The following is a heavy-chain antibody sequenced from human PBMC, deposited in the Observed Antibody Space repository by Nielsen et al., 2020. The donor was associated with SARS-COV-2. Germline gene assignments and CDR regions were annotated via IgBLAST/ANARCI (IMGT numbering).Heavy chain of an antibody. D-gene: IGHD1-1*01. Sequence: GESLKISCAASGFTFSNSWMHWVRQAPGKGLVWVSRISPDGDIVNYADSVRGRFTTSRDNAKNTLYLQMNSLRAEDTAVYFCTNWNDGYWGQGTPVTVSS. CDR1: GFTFSNSW. CDR3: TNWNDGY. CDR2: ISPDGDIV. V-gene: IGHV3-74*01. J-gene: IGHJ4*02.